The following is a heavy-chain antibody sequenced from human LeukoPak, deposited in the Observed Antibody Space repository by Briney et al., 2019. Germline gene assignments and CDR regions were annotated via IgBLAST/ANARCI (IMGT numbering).Heavy chain of an antibody. CDR2: INHSGST. CDR3: ARGGRSLVAAQFDL. Sequence: SETLSLTCTVSGGSLSNSNYYWGWIRQPPGKGLEWIGEINHSGSTNYNPSLKSRVTISVDTSKNQFSLKLSSVTAADTAVYYCARGGRSLVAAQFDLWGRGTLVTVSS. CDR1: GGSLSNSNYY. J-gene: IGHJ2*01. V-gene: IGHV4-39*07. D-gene: IGHD2-15*01.